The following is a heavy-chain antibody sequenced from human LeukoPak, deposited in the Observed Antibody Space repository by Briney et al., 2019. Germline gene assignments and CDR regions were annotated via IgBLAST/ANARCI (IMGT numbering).Heavy chain of an antibody. D-gene: IGHD3-10*01. CDR1: GFTFTTYA. J-gene: IGHJ4*01. CDR3: ARSELYYGSESYYHLDY. Sequence: PGGSLRLSCTASGFTFTTYAMSWVRQAPGKGLEWVAVMSYDGRYRYYADSAKGRFTISRDNSKRTLYLEMSSLRPEDTALYYCARSELYYGSESYYHLDYWGHGTLVTVSS. CDR2: MSYDGRYR. V-gene: IGHV3-30*03.